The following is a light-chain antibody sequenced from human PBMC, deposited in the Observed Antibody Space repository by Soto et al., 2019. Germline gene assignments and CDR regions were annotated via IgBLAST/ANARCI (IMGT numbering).Light chain of an antibody. CDR1: QSINSW. CDR2: DAS. CDR3: QQYNSYSEA. Sequence: DIQMTQSPSTLSASVGDRVTITCRASQSINSWLAWYQQKPGKAPKLLIYDASSLESGVPSRFSGSGSGTEFTLTISSLQPDDFATYYCQQYNSYSEAFGQGTKVDI. J-gene: IGKJ1*01. V-gene: IGKV1-5*01.